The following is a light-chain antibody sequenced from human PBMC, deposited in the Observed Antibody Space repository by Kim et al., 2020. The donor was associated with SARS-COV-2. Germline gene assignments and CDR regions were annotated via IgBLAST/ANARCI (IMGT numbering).Light chain of an antibody. V-gene: IGLV1-47*01. Sequence: RVPTAGSGGSSSIGSDFVYWYQPLPGTAPKLLIYRNNQRPSGDPDRFSCAKSGTSASLAISGLRSEDEADYYCAAWDDSLSGRGVVFGGGTQLTVL. CDR3: AAWDDSLSGRGVV. CDR1: SSSIGSDF. J-gene: IGLJ2*01. CDR2: RNN.